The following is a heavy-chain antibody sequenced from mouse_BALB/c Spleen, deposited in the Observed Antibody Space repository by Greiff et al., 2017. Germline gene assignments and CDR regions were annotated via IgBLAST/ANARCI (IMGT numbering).Heavy chain of an antibody. CDR3: ARCYDDCAMDD. Sequence: VQLQQSGAELVKPGASVKLSCTASGFNIKDSYMHWVKQRPEQGLEWIGRIDPANGNTKYDPKFQGKATITADTSSNTAYLQLSSLTSEDTAVYYCARCYDDCAMDDWGQGTSVTVSS. V-gene: IGHV14-3*02. CDR2: IDPANGNT. D-gene: IGHD2-12*01. J-gene: IGHJ4*01. CDR1: GFNIKDSY.